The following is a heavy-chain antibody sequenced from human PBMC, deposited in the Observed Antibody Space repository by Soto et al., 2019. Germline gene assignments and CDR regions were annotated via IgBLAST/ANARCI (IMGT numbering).Heavy chain of an antibody. CDR1: GFIFSNYD. J-gene: IGHJ3*02. CDR2: IGTGGDT. CDR3: ARCLLRAIYAFDI. D-gene: IGHD2-2*01. Sequence: EVQLVESGGGLVQPGGSLRLSCAASGFIFSNYDMHWVRQVTGKGLEWVSGIGTGGDTYYVDSVKGRFTISREFANNSLYLQMNSLRAGDTAVYYCARCLLRAIYAFDIWGQGTMVTVSS. V-gene: IGHV3-13*01.